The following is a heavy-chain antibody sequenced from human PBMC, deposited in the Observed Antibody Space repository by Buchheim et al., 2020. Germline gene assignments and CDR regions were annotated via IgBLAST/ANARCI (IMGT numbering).Heavy chain of an antibody. CDR2: IGPVGTTT. CDR1: GLTLSGYA. Sequence: ELQLLESGGALIRPGGSLRLSCSASGLTLSGYAMTWVRQAPGKGLEWVSLIGPVGTTTRYADSVLGRFSISRDHSENPVFLQMNSLRADDTAVYFCARIKFYLLHYMDVWGRGTT. J-gene: IGHJ6*03. CDR3: ARIKFYLLHYMDV. D-gene: IGHD2/OR15-2a*01. V-gene: IGHV3-23*01.